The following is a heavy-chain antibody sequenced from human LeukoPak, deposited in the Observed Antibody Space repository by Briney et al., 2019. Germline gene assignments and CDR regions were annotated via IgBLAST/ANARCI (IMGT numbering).Heavy chain of an antibody. Sequence: GGSLRLSCAASGFTFDDYAMHWVRQAPGKGLEGVSVISGSGGSTYYADSVKGRFTISRDNSKNTLYLQMNSLRAEDTAVYYCAKDIEREQLGRPDAFDIWGQGTMVTVSS. CDR1: GFTFDDYA. V-gene: IGHV3-23*01. CDR3: AKDIEREQLGRPDAFDI. D-gene: IGHD6-13*01. CDR2: ISGSGGST. J-gene: IGHJ3*02.